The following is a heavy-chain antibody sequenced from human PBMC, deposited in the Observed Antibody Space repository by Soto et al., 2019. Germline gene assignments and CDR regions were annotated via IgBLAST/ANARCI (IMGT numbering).Heavy chain of an antibody. D-gene: IGHD3-3*01. J-gene: IGHJ3*02. Sequence: SETLSLTCAVSGGSISSGGYSWSWIRQPPGKGLEWIGYIYHSGSTYYNPSLKSRVTISVDRSKNQFSLKLSSVTAADTAVYYCASGNYDFWSGYYNSGGPGDAFDIWGQGTMVTVSS. CDR3: ASGNYDFWSGYYNSGGPGDAFDI. V-gene: IGHV4-30-2*01. CDR2: IYHSGST. CDR1: GGSISSGGYS.